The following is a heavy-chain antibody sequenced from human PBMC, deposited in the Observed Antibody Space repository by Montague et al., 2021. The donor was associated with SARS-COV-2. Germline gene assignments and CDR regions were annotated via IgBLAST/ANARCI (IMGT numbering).Heavy chain of an antibody. CDR3: ARISGITSWYYDY. D-gene: IGHD1-14*01. V-gene: IGHV4-39*07. J-gene: IGHJ4*02. Sequence: SETLSLTCTVSGGSISSSDYYWGWIRQPPGKGLEWIGSLYYTGSTNYNPSLQSRVTISVDSSKNQFSVRLSSVTAADTAVYYCARISGITSWYYDYWGQGTLVTVSS. CDR2: LYYTGST. CDR1: GGSISSSDYY.